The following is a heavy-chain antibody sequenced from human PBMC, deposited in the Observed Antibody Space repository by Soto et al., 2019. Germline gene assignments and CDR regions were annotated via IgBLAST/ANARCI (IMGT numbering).Heavy chain of an antibody. V-gene: IGHV4-61*01. Sequence: PSETLSLTCAVYGASVSSGSYYWSWIRQPPGKGLEWIGYIYYTGTSDYNPSLKRRVTISIDTSKNQISLNLNSVTAADTAVYYCARALSTNEGWFDPWGQGRLVTVSS. J-gene: IGHJ5*02. D-gene: IGHD2-8*01. CDR2: IYYTGTS. CDR3: ARALSTNEGWFDP. CDR1: GASVSSGSYY.